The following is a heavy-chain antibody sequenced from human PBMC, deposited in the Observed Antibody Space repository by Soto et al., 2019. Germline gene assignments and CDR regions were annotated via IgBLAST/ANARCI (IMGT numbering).Heavy chain of an antibody. Sequence: ASVKVSCKASGYTFTSYYMHWVRQAPGQGLEWMGIINPSGGSTSYAQKFQGRVTMTRDTSTSTVYMELSSLRSEDTAVYYCARDLSVKYSRPSVYYYGIDVCGQGTTVPV. J-gene: IGHJ6*02. V-gene: IGHV1-46*01. D-gene: IGHD6-6*01. CDR2: INPSGGST. CDR1: GYTFTSYY. CDR3: ARDLSVKYSRPSVYYYGIDV.